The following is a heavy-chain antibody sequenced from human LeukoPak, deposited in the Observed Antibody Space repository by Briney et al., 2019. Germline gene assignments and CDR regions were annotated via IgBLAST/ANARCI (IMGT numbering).Heavy chain of an antibody. CDR2: ISYDGSNK. V-gene: IGHV3-30-3*01. J-gene: IGHJ6*02. CDR3: ARDHPESSGWSSLPYYYYGMDV. D-gene: IGHD6-19*01. CDR1: GFTFSSYE. Sequence: PGGSLRLSCAASGFTFSSYEMNWVRQAPGKGLEWVAVISYDGSNKYYADSVKGRFTISRDNSKNTLYLQMNSLRAEDTAVYYCARDHPESSGWSSLPYYYYGMDVWGQGTTVTVSS.